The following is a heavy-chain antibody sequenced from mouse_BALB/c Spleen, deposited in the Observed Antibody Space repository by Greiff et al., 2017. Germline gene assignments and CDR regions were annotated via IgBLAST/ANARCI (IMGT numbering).Heavy chain of an antibody. CDR3: TREDGPLDY. V-gene: IGHV5-6*03. J-gene: IGHJ2*01. Sequence: EVKLVESGGGLVQPGGSLKLSCAASGFTFSSYGMSWVRQTPDKRLELVATISSGGSYTYYPDSVKGRFTISRDNAKNTLYLQMSSLKSEDTAMYYCTREDGPLDYWGQGTTLTVSS. CDR1: GFTFSSYG. CDR2: ISSGGSYT. D-gene: IGHD2-3*01.